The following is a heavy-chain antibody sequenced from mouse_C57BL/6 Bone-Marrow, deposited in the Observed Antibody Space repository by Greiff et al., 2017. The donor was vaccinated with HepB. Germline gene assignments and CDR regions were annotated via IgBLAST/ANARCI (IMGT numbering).Heavy chain of an antibody. V-gene: IGHV5-17*01. D-gene: IGHD2-5*01. CDR2: ISSGSSTI. J-gene: IGHJ4*01. CDR3: ARNGAYYSNFPLAMDY. CDR1: GFTFSDYG. Sequence: EVKLVESGGGLVKPGGSLKLSCAASGFTFSDYGMHWVRQAPEKGLEWVAYISSGSSTIYYADTVKGRFTISRDNAKNTLFLQMTSLRSEDTAMYYCARNGAYYSNFPLAMDYWGQGTSVTVSS.